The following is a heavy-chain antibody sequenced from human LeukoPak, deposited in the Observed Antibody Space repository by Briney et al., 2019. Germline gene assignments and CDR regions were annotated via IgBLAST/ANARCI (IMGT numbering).Heavy chain of an antibody. V-gene: IGHV1-2*02. CDR1: GYTFTGYF. CDR3: ARGGLQAWYYYMDV. Sequence: ASVKVSCKASGYTFTGYFMHWVRQAPGQGLEWMGWINPNSGGTNYAQKFQDRVTMTRDTSISTAYMELSRLRSDDTAVYYCARGGLQAWYYYMDVWGKGTTVTVSS. J-gene: IGHJ6*03. CDR2: INPNSGGT.